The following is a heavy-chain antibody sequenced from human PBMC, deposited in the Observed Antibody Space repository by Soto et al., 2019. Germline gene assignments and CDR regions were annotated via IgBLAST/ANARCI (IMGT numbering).Heavy chain of an antibody. CDR2: MNPNSGNT. V-gene: IGHV1-8*01. D-gene: IGHD4-4*01. CDR3: ARASYSNFYNYYYYMDV. CDR1: GYTFTSYD. J-gene: IGHJ6*03. Sequence: GASVKVSCKASGYTFTSYDINWVRQATGQGLEWMGWMNPNSGNTGYAQKFQGRVTMTRNTSISTAYMELSSLRSDDTAVFYCARASYSNFYNYYYYMDVWGKGTTVTVSS.